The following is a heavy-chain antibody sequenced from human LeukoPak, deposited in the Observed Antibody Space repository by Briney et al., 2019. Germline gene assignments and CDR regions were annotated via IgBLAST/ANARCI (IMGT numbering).Heavy chain of an antibody. Sequence: SETLPLTCTVSGGSISSYYWSWIRQPPGKGLEWIGYIYYSGSTNYNPSLKSRVTISVDTSKNQFSLKLSSVTAADTAVYYCARDRYYRFWGQGTMVTVSS. CDR2: IYYSGST. CDR1: GGSISSYY. D-gene: IGHD2-8*01. J-gene: IGHJ3*01. CDR3: ARDRYYRF. V-gene: IGHV4-59*01.